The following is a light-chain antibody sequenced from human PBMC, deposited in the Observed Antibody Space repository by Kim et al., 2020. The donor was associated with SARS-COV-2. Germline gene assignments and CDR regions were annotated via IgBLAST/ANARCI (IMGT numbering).Light chain of an antibody. CDR3: ATWDDSLYGRV. CDR1: SSSIGNNP. Sequence: QSALTQPPSVSGTPGQRVTISCSGSSSSIGNNPVSWYQQLPETAPKLLIYGDDQRPSGVPGRFSGSKSGTSASLAISGLQSGDDADYFCATWDDSLYGRVFGGGTKVTVL. CDR2: GDD. V-gene: IGLV1-44*01. J-gene: IGLJ3*02.